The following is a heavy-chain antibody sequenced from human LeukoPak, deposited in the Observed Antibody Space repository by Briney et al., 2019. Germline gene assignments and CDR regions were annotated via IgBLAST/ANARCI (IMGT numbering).Heavy chain of an antibody. CDR2: INPSGGST. D-gene: IGHD5-18*01. CDR3: AREGDTAMVSRMDV. CDR1: GYTFTSCY. J-gene: IGHJ6*03. V-gene: IGHV1-46*03. Sequence: ASAKVSCKASGYTFTSCYIHWVRQAPGQGLEWMGIINPSGGSTSYAQKFQGRVTMTRDTSTSTVYMELRSLRSEDTAVYYCAREGDTAMVSRMDVWGKGTTVTVSS.